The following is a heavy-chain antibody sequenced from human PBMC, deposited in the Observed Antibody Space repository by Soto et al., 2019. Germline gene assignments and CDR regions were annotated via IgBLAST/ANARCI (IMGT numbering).Heavy chain of an antibody. CDR2: IYYSGST. CDR1: GGSISSYY. CDR3: ARLGYSSSFLDY. D-gene: IGHD6-6*01. J-gene: IGHJ4*02. Sequence: PSETLSLTCTVSGGSISSYYWSWIRQPPGKGLEWIGYIYYSGSTNYNPSLKSRVTISVDTSKNQFSLKLSSVTAADTAVYYCARLGYSSSFLDYWGQGTLVTVSS. V-gene: IGHV4-59*01.